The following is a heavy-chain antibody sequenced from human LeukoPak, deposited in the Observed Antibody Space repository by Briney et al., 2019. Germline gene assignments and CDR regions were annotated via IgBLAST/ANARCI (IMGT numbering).Heavy chain of an antibody. CDR1: GYTFTSYD. Sequence: ASVKVSCKASGYTFTSYDINWVRQATGQGLEWMGWMNPNSGNTGYAQKFQGRVTMTRNTSISTAYMELSSLRSEDTAVYYCARGGHYDILTGYEDAFDIWGQGTMVTVSS. CDR3: ARGGHYDILTGYEDAFDI. CDR2: MNPNSGNT. J-gene: IGHJ3*02. V-gene: IGHV1-8*01. D-gene: IGHD3-9*01.